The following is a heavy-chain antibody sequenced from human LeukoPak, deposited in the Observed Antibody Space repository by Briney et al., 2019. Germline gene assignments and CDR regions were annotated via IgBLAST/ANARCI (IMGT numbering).Heavy chain of an antibody. CDR3: AELTSMVEQY. V-gene: IGHV3-74*01. J-gene: IGHJ4*02. CDR1: GLTLSSYW. CDR2: INSDGSST. Sequence: GGSLRLSCAASGLTLSSYWMHWVRQAPGKGLVWVSRINSDGSSTRYADSVKGRFTISRDNAKNTLYLQMNSLRAEHTAVYYCAELTSMVEQYWGQGTLVTVSS. D-gene: IGHD3-10*01.